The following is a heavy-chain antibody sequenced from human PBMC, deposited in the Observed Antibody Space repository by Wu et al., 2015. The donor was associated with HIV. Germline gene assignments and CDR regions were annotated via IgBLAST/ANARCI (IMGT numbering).Heavy chain of an antibody. CDR1: GGSFSGYY. CDR3: ARGLRYFDWSGWDY. D-gene: IGHD3-9*01. CDR2: IYHSGST. V-gene: IGHV4-34*01. Sequence: QVQLQQWGAGLLKPSETLPLTCAVYGGSFSGYYWSWIRQPPGKGLEWVGEIYHSGSTNYNPSLKSRVTISVDTSKNQFSLKPSSVTAADTAVFYCARGLRYFDWSGWDYWGQGTLVTVSS. J-gene: IGHJ4*02.